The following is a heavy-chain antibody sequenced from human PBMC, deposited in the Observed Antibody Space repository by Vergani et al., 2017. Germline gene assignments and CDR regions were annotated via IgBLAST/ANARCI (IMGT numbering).Heavy chain of an antibody. Sequence: QVQLVQSGGGVVQPGGSLRLSCVASGFTFNRYGMQWVRQAPGKGLEWVAYALFDGSNEYYADSVKGRFIVSRDNSNDALYLQMNSLRTDDTAVYYCARDLAYCHEGSCSLWGQGSVVTVSS. CDR2: ALFDGSNE. J-gene: IGHJ4*02. CDR1: GFTFNRYG. D-gene: IGHD2-15*01. V-gene: IGHV3-30*02. CDR3: ARDLAYCHEGSCSL.